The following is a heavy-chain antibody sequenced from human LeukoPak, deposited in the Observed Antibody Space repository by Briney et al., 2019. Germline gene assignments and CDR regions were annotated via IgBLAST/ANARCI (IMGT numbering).Heavy chain of an antibody. D-gene: IGHD3-22*01. CDR2: ISYDGSNK. J-gene: IGHJ4*02. CDR3: AKVRSGYYYPAGDFDY. Sequence: PGRSLRLSCAASGFTFSSYAMHWVRQAPGKGLEWVAVISYDGSNKYYADSVKGRFTISRDNSKNTLYLQMNSLRAEDTAVYYCAKVRSGYYYPAGDFDYWGQGTLVTVSS. V-gene: IGHV3-30-3*01. CDR1: GFTFSSYA.